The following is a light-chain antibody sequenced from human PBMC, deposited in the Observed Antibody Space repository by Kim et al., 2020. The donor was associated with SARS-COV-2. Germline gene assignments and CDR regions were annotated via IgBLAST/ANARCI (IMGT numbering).Light chain of an antibody. CDR3: QQRRSWPLT. Sequence: EIVLTQSPATLSLSPGERATLSCRASQSVSSYLAWYQQKPGQAPRLLIYAASNRATGIPARFSGSGSGTDFTLTIASLEPEDFAVYYCQQRRSWPLTFGGGTKVEI. V-gene: IGKV3-11*01. CDR1: QSVSSY. J-gene: IGKJ4*01. CDR2: AAS.